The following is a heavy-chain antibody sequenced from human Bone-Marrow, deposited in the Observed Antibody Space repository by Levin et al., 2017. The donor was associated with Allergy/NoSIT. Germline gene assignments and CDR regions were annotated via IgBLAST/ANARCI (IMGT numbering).Heavy chain of an antibody. CDR2: FDPEDGET. V-gene: IGHV1-24*01. D-gene: IGHD3-3*01. CDR3: ATAWSGRKGYFDY. CDR1: GYTLTELS. J-gene: IGHJ4*02. Sequence: GESLKISCKVSGYTLTELSMHWVRQAPGKGLEWMGGFDPEDGETIYAQKFQGRVTMTEDTSTDTAYMELSSLRSEDTAVYYCATAWSGRKGYFDYWGQGTLVTVSS.